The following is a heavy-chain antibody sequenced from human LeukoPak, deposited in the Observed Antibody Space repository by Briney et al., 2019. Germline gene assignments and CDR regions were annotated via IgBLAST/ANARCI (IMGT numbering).Heavy chain of an antibody. CDR2: IYHSGST. CDR1: GYSISSGYH. J-gene: IGHJ4*02. CDR3: ARLESGYYGSGSPDY. Sequence: SETLSLTCAVSGYSISSGYHWGWIRQPPGKGLEWIGSIYHSGSTYYNPSLKSRVTISVDTSKNQFSLKLSSVTAADTAVYYCARLESGYYGSGSPDYWGQGTLVTVSS. V-gene: IGHV4-38-2*01. D-gene: IGHD3-10*01.